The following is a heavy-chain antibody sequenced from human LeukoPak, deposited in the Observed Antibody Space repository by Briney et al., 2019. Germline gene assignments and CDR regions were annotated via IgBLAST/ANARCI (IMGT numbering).Heavy chain of an antibody. V-gene: IGHV3-66*02. D-gene: IGHD1-26*01. J-gene: IGHJ5*02. CDR1: GFTVSTSY. CDR2: IYSGGST. Sequence: PGGSLRPSCAASGFTVSTSYMNWVRQAPGKGLQWVSTIYSGGSTFHADSVKGRFTVSRDNSRNTLYLQMDSLRPEDTAVYYCARDTTYSPWGQGTLVTVSS. CDR3: ARDTTYSP.